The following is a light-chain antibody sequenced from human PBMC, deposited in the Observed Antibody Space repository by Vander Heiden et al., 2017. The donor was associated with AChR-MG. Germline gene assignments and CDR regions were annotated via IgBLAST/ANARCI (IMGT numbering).Light chain of an antibody. V-gene: IGLV2-23*02. CDR2: EVS. CDR3: CSCAGGGTLV. J-gene: IGLJ2*01. Sequence: QSALTQPASVAGSPGQSITISCTGTNSAVGRYNLVSWYQHHPGKAPKLIIYEVSERPSGVSNRFSGSKSGDTASLAISGLQAEDEADYYCCSCAGGGTLVFGGGTKLTVL. CDR1: NSAVGRYNL.